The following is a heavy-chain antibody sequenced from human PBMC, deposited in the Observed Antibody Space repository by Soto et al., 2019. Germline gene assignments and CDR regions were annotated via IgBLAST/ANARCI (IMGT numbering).Heavy chain of an antibody. CDR2: IWYDGKNK. Sequence: QVQLVESGGGVVQPGRSLRLSCAASGFTFSSYGMHWVRQAPGKGLEWVALIWYDGKNKYHADSVKGRFTISRDNFKNTLYLQMNSLRVEDTAVYYCARDLGSDQRPLDYWGQGTLVTVSS. J-gene: IGHJ4*02. V-gene: IGHV3-33*01. D-gene: IGHD6-25*01. CDR3: ARDLGSDQRPLDY. CDR1: GFTFSSYG.